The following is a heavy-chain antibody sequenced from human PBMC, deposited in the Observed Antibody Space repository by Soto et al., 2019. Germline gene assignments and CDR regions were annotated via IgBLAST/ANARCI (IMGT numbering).Heavy chain of an antibody. CDR1: CGSISSRDYY. Sequence: SETLSLTCTVSCGSISSRDYYWSWIRQPPGKGLEWIGYIYYSGSTYYNPSLKSRVTISVDTSKNQFSLKLSSVTAADTAVYYCARDTYYDFWSGYAEGPYGMDVWSQGTTVTVSS. J-gene: IGHJ6*02. D-gene: IGHD3-3*01. CDR2: IYYSGST. CDR3: ARDTYYDFWSGYAEGPYGMDV. V-gene: IGHV4-30-4*01.